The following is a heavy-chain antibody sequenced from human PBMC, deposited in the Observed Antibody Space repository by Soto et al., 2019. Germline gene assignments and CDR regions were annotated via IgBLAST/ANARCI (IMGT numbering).Heavy chain of an antibody. CDR1: GYTFTSYY. Sequence: GASVKVSCKASGYTFTSYYMHWVRQAPGQRLEWMGIINPSGGSTSYAQKFQGRVTMTRDTSTSIVYMELSSLRSEDTAVYYCARSGIATRADTAMVGAWFDPWGQGTLVTVSS. CDR2: INPSGGST. V-gene: IGHV1-46*01. D-gene: IGHD5-18*01. J-gene: IGHJ5*02. CDR3: ARSGIATRADTAMVGAWFDP.